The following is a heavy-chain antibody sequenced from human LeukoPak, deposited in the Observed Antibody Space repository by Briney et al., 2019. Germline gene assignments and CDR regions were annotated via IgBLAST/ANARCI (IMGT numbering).Heavy chain of an antibody. CDR3: ARGGGTLHYMDV. Sequence: SETLSLTCAVYGGSFTGYYWTWIRQAPGKGPEWIGDINHSGSANYNPSLKSRVTISVDTSKNQFSLKLTSVTAADTAVYFCARGGGTLHYMDVWGKGTTVTISS. CDR1: GGSFTGYY. D-gene: IGHD3-16*01. V-gene: IGHV4-34*01. J-gene: IGHJ6*03. CDR2: INHSGSA.